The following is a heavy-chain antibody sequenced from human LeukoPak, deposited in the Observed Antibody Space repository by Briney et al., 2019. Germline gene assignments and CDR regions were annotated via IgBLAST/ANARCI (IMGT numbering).Heavy chain of an antibody. CDR3: ARDRDYHDSSGYDTRYFDL. CDR2: IYYSGST. D-gene: IGHD3-22*01. Sequence: SETLSLTCTVSGGSISSYYWSWIRQPPGKGLEWIGYIYYSGSTNYNPSLKSRVTISVDTSKNQFSLKLSSVTAADTAVYYCARDRDYHDSSGYDTRYFDLWGRGTLVTVSS. J-gene: IGHJ2*01. V-gene: IGHV4-59*01. CDR1: GGSISSYY.